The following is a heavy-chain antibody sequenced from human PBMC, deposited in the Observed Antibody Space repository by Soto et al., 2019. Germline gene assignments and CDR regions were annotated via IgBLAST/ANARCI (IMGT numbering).Heavy chain of an antibody. CDR2: ISYDGSNK. Sequence: QVQLVESGGGVVQHGRSLRLSCAASGFTFSSYGMHWVRQAPGKGLEGVAVISYDGSNKYYADSVKGRFTISRDNSKNTLYLQMNSLRAEDTAVYYCAKGWGATPDYWGQGTLVTVSS. J-gene: IGHJ4*02. CDR3: AKGWGATPDY. D-gene: IGHD1-26*01. CDR1: GFTFSSYG. V-gene: IGHV3-30*18.